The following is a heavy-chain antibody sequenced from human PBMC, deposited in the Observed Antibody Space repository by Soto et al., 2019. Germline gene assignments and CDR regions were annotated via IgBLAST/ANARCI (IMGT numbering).Heavy chain of an antibody. V-gene: IGHV3-48*01. Sequence: EVQVVESGGGLVQPGGSLRLSCVTSGFTFNSYTMNWVRQAPGKGLEWISYISATGAIYYADSVKSRFTVSRDSAKNSLYLQVNSLRVADTAVYYCARDRDYAFDNWGQGTVVTVSS. CDR2: ISATGAI. J-gene: IGHJ4*02. D-gene: IGHD2-2*01. CDR3: ARDRDYAFDN. CDR1: GFTFNSYT.